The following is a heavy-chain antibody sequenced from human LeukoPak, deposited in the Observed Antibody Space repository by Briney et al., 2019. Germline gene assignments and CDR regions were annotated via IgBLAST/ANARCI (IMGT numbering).Heavy chain of an antibody. V-gene: IGHV1-69*04. D-gene: IGHD6-13*01. CDR3: ARNSYSSSWYNGAFDY. CDR1: GGTFSSYA. Sequence: SVKVSCKASGGTFSSYAISWVRQAPGQGLEWMGRIIPILGIANYAQKFQGRVTITADKSTSTTYMELSSLRSEDTAVYYCARNSYSSSWYNGAFDYWGQGTLVTVSS. J-gene: IGHJ4*02. CDR2: IIPILGIA.